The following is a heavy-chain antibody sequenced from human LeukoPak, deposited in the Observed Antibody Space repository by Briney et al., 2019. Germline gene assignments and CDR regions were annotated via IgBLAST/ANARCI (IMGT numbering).Heavy chain of an antibody. CDR2: IRQDGSEK. V-gene: IGHV3-7*01. Sequence: GGSLRLSCTASGFTFSSYSLNWVRQDPGKGLEWVANIRQDGSEKYYVDSVRGRFTISRDNAKNSLYLQMNSLRDEDTGVYYCARDHSSSWYLPRYWGQGTLVTVSS. CDR3: ARDHSSSWYLPRY. J-gene: IGHJ4*02. D-gene: IGHD6-13*01. CDR1: GFTFSSYS.